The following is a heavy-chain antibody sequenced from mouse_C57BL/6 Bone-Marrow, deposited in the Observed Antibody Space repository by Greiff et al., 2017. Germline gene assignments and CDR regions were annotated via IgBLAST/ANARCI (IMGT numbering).Heavy chain of an antibody. CDR3: SRDDVGFAY. CDR1: GYSFTSCYF. V-gene: IGHV3-6*01. CDR2: ISYDGSN. J-gene: IGHJ3*01. Sequence: EVQLVESGPGLVKPSESLSLTCSVTGYSFTSCYFWNWIRQFAGNKLEWMGDISYDGSNNYNPSLKNRISITRDTSQNQMFLKLNSVTTEDTATYYCSRDDVGFAYWGQGTLVTVSA.